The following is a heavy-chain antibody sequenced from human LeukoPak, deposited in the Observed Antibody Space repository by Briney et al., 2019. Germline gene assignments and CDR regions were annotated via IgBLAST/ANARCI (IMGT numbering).Heavy chain of an antibody. J-gene: IGHJ5*02. CDR1: GFTFSSYA. CDR3: ARTIQIYGDYGERWFDP. V-gene: IGHV3-30-3*01. Sequence: GRSLRLSCAASGFTFSSYAMHWVRQAPGKGLEWVAVISYDGSNKYYADSVKGRFTISRDNSKNTLYLQMNSLRAEDTAVYYCARTIQIYGDYGERWFDPWGQGTLVTVSS. CDR2: ISYDGSNK. D-gene: IGHD4-17*01.